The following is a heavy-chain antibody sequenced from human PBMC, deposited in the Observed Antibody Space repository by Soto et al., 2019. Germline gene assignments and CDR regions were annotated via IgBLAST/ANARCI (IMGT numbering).Heavy chain of an antibody. D-gene: IGHD5-18*01. CDR2: ISYDGSNK. J-gene: IGHJ4*02. CDR3: AKDLYGDTAMVSYFDY. Sequence: PGGSLRLSCAASGFTFSSYGMHWVRQAPGKGLEWVAVISYDGSNKYYADSVKGRFTISRDNSKNTLYLQMNSLRAEDTAVYYCAKDLYGDTAMVSYFDYWGQGTLVTVSS. V-gene: IGHV3-30*18. CDR1: GFTFSSYG.